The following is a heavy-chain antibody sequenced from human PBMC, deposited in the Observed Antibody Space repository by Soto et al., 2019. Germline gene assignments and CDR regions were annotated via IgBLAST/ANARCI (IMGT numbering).Heavy chain of an antibody. Sequence: ETLSLTCTVSGGSISSSSYYWGWIRQPPGKGLEWIGSIYYSGSTYYNPSLKSRVTISVDTSKNQFSLKLSSVTAADTAVYYCARLVLLWFGESIHFDYWGQGTLVTVSS. CDR2: IYYSGST. J-gene: IGHJ4*02. V-gene: IGHV4-39*01. D-gene: IGHD3-10*01. CDR1: GGSISSSSYY. CDR3: ARLVLLWFGESIHFDY.